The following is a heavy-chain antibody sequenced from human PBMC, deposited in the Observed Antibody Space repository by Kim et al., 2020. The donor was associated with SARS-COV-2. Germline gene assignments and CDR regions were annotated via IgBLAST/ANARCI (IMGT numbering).Heavy chain of an antibody. J-gene: IGHJ6*02. CDR3: ARDQEPLRYLDYGRYYYYGMDV. V-gene: IGHV3-33*01. Sequence: GGSLRLSCAASGFTFSSYGMHWVRQAPGKGLEWVSVIWYAGSNKYSADSVKGRFTISRDNSKNTLYLQMNLMRAEDTAVYCCARDQEPLRYLDYGRYYYYGMDVWGQGTTVTVSS. CDR2: IWYAGSNK. D-gene: IGHD3-9*01. CDR1: GFTFSSYG.